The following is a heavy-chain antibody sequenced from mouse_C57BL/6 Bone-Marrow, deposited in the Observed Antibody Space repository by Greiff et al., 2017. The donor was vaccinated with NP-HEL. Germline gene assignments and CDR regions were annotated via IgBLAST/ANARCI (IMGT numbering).Heavy chain of an antibody. CDR1: GFTFSDYG. D-gene: IGHD1-1*01. V-gene: IGHV5-17*01. J-gene: IGHJ2*01. Sequence: EVQRVESGGGLVKPGGSLKLSCAASGFTFSDYGMHWVRQAPEKGLEWVAYISSGSSTIYYADTVKGRCTITRGNTNNTLSLQMTRLRSEDTAVYYCARDVYGSSHYFDYWGQGTTLTVSS. CDR2: ISSGSSTI. CDR3: ARDVYGSSHYFDY.